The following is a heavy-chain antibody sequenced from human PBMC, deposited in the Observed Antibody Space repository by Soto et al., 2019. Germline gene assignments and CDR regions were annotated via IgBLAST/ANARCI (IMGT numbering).Heavy chain of an antibody. Sequence: QVELVQSGAEVKKPGSSVKVSCQASEDTFRNYAISWVRQAPGQGLEWMGGIIPIFGTANYAQKFQGRDTITADTSANKVYLELSSLRSEDTAVYYCDRTKYDSSAYYYWYLGLWGRGTLVTVSS. CDR3: DRTKYDSSAYYYWYLGL. D-gene: IGHD3-22*01. J-gene: IGHJ2*01. CDR2: IIPIFGTA. V-gene: IGHV1-69*06. CDR1: EDTFRNYA.